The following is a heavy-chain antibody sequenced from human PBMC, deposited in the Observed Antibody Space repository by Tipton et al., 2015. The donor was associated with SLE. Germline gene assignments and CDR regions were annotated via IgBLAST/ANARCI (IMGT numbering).Heavy chain of an antibody. CDR1: GFTFSSYS. CDR2: ISSSSSYI. D-gene: IGHD6-13*01. Sequence: SLRLSCAASGFTFSSYSMNWVRQAPGKGLEWVSSISSSSSYIYYADSVKGRFTISRDNAKNSLYLQMNSLRAEDTAVYYCARGVTWGSSWTGWFDPWGQGTLVTVSS. J-gene: IGHJ5*02. V-gene: IGHV3-21*01. CDR3: ARGVTWGSSWTGWFDP.